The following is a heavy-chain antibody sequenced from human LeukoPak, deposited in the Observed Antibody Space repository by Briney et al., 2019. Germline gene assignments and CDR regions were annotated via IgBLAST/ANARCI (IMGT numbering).Heavy chain of an antibody. D-gene: IGHD6-19*01. CDR2: INGNGGST. Sequence: PGGSLRLSCSASRFTFSDYSMHWVRQAPGKGLECVSAINGNGGSTYYADSVKGRFTISRDNSKNTLYLQMSSLRAEDTAVYYCVKVVGSGWYDWGQGTLVTVSS. V-gene: IGHV3-64D*06. J-gene: IGHJ4*02. CDR3: VKVVGSGWYD. CDR1: RFTFSDYS.